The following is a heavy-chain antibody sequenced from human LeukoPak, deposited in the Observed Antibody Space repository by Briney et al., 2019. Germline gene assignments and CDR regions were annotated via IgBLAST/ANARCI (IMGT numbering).Heavy chain of an antibody. CDR1: GFTFSSYG. CDR2: IWYDGSNK. CDR3: TRDYYDSSGLPFDY. D-gene: IGHD3-22*01. J-gene: IGHJ4*02. Sequence: GRSLRLSCAASGFTFSSYGTHWVRQAPGKGLEWVAVIWYDGSNKYYADSVKGRFTISRDNSKNTLYLQMNSLRAEDTALYYCTRDYYDSSGLPFDYWGQGTLVTVSS. V-gene: IGHV3-33*01.